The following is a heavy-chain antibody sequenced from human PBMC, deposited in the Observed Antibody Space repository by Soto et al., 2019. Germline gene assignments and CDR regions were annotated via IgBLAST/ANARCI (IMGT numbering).Heavy chain of an antibody. Sequence: PGGSLRLSCAASGFTFSSYEMNWVRQAPGKGLEWVSYISSSGSTIYYADSVEGRFTISRDNAKNSLYLQMNSLRAEDTAVYYCARGLRGGGAEEDDYGMDVWGQGTTVTVSS. J-gene: IGHJ6*02. V-gene: IGHV3-48*03. CDR2: ISSSGSTI. D-gene: IGHD3-10*01. CDR3: ARGLRGGGAEEDDYGMDV. CDR1: GFTFSSYE.